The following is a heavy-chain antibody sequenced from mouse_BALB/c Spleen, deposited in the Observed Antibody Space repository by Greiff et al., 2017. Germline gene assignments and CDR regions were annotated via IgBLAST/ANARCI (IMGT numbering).Heavy chain of an antibody. Sequence: ESGPGLVKPSQSLSLTCSVTGYSITSGYYWNWIRQFPGNKLEWMGYISYDGSNNYNPSLKNRISITRDTSKNQFFLKLNSVTTEDTATYYCARGGYGNPYAMDYWGQGTSVTVSS. D-gene: IGHD2-10*02. CDR3: ARGGYGNPYAMDY. J-gene: IGHJ4*01. CDR2: ISYDGSN. CDR1: GYSITSGYY. V-gene: IGHV3-6*02.